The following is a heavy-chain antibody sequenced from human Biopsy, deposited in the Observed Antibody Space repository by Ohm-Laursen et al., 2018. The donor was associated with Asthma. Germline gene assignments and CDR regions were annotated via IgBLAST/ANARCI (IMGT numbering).Heavy chain of an antibody. CDR3: AKDFRGIAVAGDRGFDY. J-gene: IGHJ4*02. CDR2: ITGSGGTT. Sequence: SLRLSCAASRFTFSSSAMSWVRQAPGKGLERVPAITGSGGTTYYADSVRGRFTISRDNSKSTLFLQMDSLSAEDTAAYYCAKDFRGIAVAGDRGFDYWGQGTLVTVSS. V-gene: IGHV3-23*01. CDR1: RFTFSSSA. D-gene: IGHD6-19*01.